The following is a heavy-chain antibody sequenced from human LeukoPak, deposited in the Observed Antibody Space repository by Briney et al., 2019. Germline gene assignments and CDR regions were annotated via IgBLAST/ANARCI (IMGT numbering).Heavy chain of an antibody. CDR1: GGSISSGDYY. D-gene: IGHD3-3*01. V-gene: IGHV4-30-4*08. J-gene: IGHJ3*02. CDR2: IYYSGST. CDR3: ARAGVAIFGVVIIPEYAFDI. Sequence: PSETLSLTCTVSGGSISSGDYYWSWIRQPPGKGLEWIGYIYYSGSTYYNPSLKSRVTISVDTSKNQFSLKLSSVTAADTAVYYCARAGVAIFGVVIIPEYAFDIWGQGTMVTVSS.